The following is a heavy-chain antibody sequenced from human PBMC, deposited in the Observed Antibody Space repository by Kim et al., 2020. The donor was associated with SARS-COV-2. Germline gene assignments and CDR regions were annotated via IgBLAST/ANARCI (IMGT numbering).Heavy chain of an antibody. Sequence: GGSLRLSCAASGFTFSSYEMNWVRQAPGKGLEWVSYISNSGSTTYYADSVKGRFTISRDNAKNSLYLQMNSLRAEDTAVYYCARHAGGYDPCDFWGQGTLVTVSS. V-gene: IGHV3-48*03. J-gene: IGHJ4*02. CDR1: GFTFSSYE. D-gene: IGHD5-12*01. CDR2: ISNSGSTT. CDR3: ARHAGGYDPCDF.